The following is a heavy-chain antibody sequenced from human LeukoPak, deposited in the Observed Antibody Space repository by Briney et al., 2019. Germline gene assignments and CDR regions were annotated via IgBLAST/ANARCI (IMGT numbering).Heavy chain of an antibody. CDR1: GFIFNNYV. CDR2: ISGSGVHT. J-gene: IGHJ4*02. D-gene: IGHD2-15*01. Sequence: GGSLRLSCAASGFIFNNYVMNWVRQAPGKGLEWVSSISGSGVHTNYADSVKGRFTISRDNAKNSLYLQMNSLRAEDTAVYYCARDKLKYCSGGSCYSGHYLDYWGQGTLVTVSS. CDR3: ARDKLKYCSGGSCYSGHYLDY. V-gene: IGHV3-21*01.